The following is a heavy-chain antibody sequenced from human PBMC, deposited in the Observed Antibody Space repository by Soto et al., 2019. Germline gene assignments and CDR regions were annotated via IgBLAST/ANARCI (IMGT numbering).Heavy chain of an antibody. Sequence: ESLKISCKGSGYSFTTHSVGWVRQMPGKGLEWMGIIYPGDSDARYSSSFQGQVTISVDESTTTAFLQWSSLKASDTAMYYCARYQFDYLRGPYGYFDSLGQGTLVTVSS. CDR3: ARYQFDYLRGPYGYFDS. V-gene: IGHV5-51*01. J-gene: IGHJ4*02. CDR1: GYSFTTHS. CDR2: IYPGDSDA. D-gene: IGHD3-16*01.